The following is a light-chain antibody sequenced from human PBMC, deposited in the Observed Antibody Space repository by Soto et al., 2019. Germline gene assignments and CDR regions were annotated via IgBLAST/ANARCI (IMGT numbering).Light chain of an antibody. CDR2: GAS. J-gene: IGKJ1*01. CDR1: QSVSSTF. CDR3: QQFESSVT. V-gene: IGKV3-20*01. Sequence: EIVLTQSPGSLSLSPGERATLSCRASQSVSSTFFAWYQQRPGQAPRLLMYGASSRATGIPERFRGSGSGTDFILTISRLEPEVFGVYYCQQFESSVTFGQGTKVDIK.